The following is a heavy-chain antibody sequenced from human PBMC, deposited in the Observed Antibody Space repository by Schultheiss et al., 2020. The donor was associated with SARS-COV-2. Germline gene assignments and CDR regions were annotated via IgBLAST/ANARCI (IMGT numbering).Heavy chain of an antibody. V-gene: IGHV3-74*03. CDR3: AKAGPLNSSSSDYFDY. J-gene: IGHJ4*02. Sequence: GGSLRLSCGASGFNFRSHWMHWVRQVPGKGLVWVSRIKGDGRGTKYADSVKGRFTISRDNAKNTLYLQMNSLSAEDTAVYYCAKAGPLNSSSSDYFDYWGQGTLVTVSS. CDR2: IKGDGRGT. CDR1: GFNFRSHW. D-gene: IGHD6-6*01.